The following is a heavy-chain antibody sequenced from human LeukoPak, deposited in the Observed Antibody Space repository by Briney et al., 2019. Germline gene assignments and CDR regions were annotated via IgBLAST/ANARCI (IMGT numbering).Heavy chain of an antibody. D-gene: IGHD5-18*01. J-gene: IGHJ4*02. CDR1: GYTFTTFG. CDR2: ISPYNGNT. CDR3: ARDKGRAYSYGYVDY. V-gene: IGHV1-18*01. Sequence: GASVKVSCKTSGYTFTTFGINWVRQAPGQGLEWMGWISPYNGNTNYAQKLQGRVTMTTDTSTNTAYVELRSLRSDDTAVYYCARDKGRAYSYGYVDYWGQGTLVTVS.